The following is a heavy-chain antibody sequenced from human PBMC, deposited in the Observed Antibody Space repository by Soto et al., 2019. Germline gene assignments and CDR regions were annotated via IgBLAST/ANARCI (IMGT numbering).Heavy chain of an antibody. D-gene: IGHD3-22*01. CDR3: ARAGSGGYYFNY. J-gene: IGHJ4*02. Sequence: XVKVSCKASGCTFSNYAISWVRQAPGQGLEWMGGIIPIFGTANYAQKFQGRVTITADESTSTAYMELSSLRSEDTAVYYCARAGSGGYYFNYWGQGTPVTVYS. CDR2: IIPIFGTA. CDR1: GCTFSNYA. V-gene: IGHV1-69*01.